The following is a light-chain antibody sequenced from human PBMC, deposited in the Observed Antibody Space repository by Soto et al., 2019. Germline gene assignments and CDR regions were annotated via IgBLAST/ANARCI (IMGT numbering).Light chain of an antibody. J-gene: IGKJ4*01. V-gene: IGKV1-12*01. CDR3: QQATSFPLT. Sequence: IQMTQSPTSASAAVGDRVTITCRASQSISSFLNWYQQKPGKAPKLLIYAASSLQSGVPSRFSGSGSGTDFTLTIRSLQPEDFTTYYCQQATSFPLTFGG. CDR1: QSISSF. CDR2: AAS.